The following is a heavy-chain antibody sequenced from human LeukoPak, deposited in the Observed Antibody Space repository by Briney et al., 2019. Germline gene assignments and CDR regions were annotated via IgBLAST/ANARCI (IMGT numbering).Heavy chain of an antibody. CDR3: AREYSSSWHNFDY. J-gene: IGHJ4*02. Sequence: GGSLRLSCAASGFSFSSYGMHWVRQAPGKGLEYVSAISRNGGSTYYANSVKGRFTISRDNSKNTLYLQMNSLRAEDTAVYYCAREYSSSWHNFDYWGQGTLVTVSS. CDR2: ISRNGGST. V-gene: IGHV3-64*01. CDR1: GFSFSSYG. D-gene: IGHD6-13*01.